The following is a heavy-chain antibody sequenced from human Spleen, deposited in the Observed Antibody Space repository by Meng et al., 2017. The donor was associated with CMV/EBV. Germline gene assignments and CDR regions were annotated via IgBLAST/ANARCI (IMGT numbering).Heavy chain of an antibody. CDR2: ITLNSVRT. D-gene: IGHD2-2*01. CDR1: TFTSYY. Sequence: TFTSYYIHWVRQAPGQGLEWMGKITLNSVRTTYAQKFQGRVTMTRDTSTSTVYMELSSLRSEDTAVYYCARDHYCGSTSCHQHWFDPWGQGTLVTVSS. CDR3: ARDHYCGSTSCHQHWFDP. V-gene: IGHV1-46*01. J-gene: IGHJ5*02.